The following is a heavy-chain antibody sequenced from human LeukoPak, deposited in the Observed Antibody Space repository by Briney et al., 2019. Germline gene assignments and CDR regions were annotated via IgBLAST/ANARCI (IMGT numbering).Heavy chain of an antibody. CDR2: INPSGGST. CDR1: GYTFTSYY. CDR3: ARDLSSGSPPSWFDP. D-gene: IGHD1-26*01. Sequence: ASVKVSCKASGYTFTSYYMHWVRQAPGQGLEWMGIINPSGGSTSYAQKFQGRVTMTRDTSTSTAYMELSSLRSGDTAVYYCARDLSSGSPPSWFDPWGQGTLVTVSS. V-gene: IGHV1-46*01. J-gene: IGHJ5*02.